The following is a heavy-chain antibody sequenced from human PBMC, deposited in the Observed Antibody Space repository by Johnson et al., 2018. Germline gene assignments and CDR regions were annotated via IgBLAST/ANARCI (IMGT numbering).Heavy chain of an antibody. V-gene: IGHV3-33*01. CDR3: ARDGGYYYDSSGYYLAEYFQH. Sequence: QVQLVQSGGGVVQPGRSLRLSCAASGFTFSSYGMHWVRQAPGKGLEWVAVVWYDGSHKYYADSVKGRFTISRDNSKNTLYLQMNSLRAEDTAVYYCARDGGYYYDSSGYYLAEYFQHWGQGTLVTV. D-gene: IGHD3-22*01. CDR1: GFTFSSYG. J-gene: IGHJ1*01. CDR2: VWYDGSHK.